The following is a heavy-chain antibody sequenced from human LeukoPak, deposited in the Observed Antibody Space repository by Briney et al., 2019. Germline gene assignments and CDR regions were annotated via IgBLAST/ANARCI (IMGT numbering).Heavy chain of an antibody. CDR2: IYSGGYT. V-gene: IGHV3-53*01. CDR1: GFTLSDYA. J-gene: IGHJ4*02. Sequence: GGSLRLSCAGSGFTLSDYAMSWVRQAPGKGLEWVSVIYSGGYTYYADSVKGRFTISRDNSKNTLYLLMNNLRGEDTAVYYCARTGNPATGDYWGQGTLVTVSS. D-gene: IGHD1-1*01. CDR3: ARTGNPATGDY.